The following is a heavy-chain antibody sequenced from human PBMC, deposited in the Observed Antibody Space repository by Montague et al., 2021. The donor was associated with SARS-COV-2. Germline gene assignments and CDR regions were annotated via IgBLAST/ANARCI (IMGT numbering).Heavy chain of an antibody. Sequence: SETLSLTCSVSGDSISNYSWSWIRQSPGKGLEWIGYIYYSGSTNYNPSFTGRVTISVDTSKNQVSLKLTSVTAADTAVYYCARHLRVTTVTSHMYHYAMDVWGQGTTVTVSS. V-gene: IGHV4-59*08. CDR2: IYYSGST. CDR3: ARHLRVTTVTSHMYHYAMDV. CDR1: GDSISNYS. J-gene: IGHJ6*02. D-gene: IGHD4-11*01.